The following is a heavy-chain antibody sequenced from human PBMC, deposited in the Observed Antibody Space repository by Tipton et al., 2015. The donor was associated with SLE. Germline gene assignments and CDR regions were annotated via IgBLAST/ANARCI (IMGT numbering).Heavy chain of an antibody. CDR1: GGSISSYY. CDR3: ARGGDSSGYPGAFDI. Sequence: TLSLTCTVSGGSISSYYWSWIRQPAGKGLEWIGRIYTSGSTNYNPSLKSRVTMSVDTSKNQFSLKLSSVTAADTAVYYCARGGDSSGYPGAFDIWGQGTTVTVSS. J-gene: IGHJ3*02. CDR2: IYTSGST. V-gene: IGHV4-4*07. D-gene: IGHD3-22*01.